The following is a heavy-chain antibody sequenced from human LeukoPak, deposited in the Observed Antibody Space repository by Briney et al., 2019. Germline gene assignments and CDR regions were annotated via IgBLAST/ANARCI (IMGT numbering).Heavy chain of an antibody. V-gene: IGHV1-8*02. CDR2: MNPNSGNT. Sequence: APVKVSCKASGYTFTAYYMHWVRQAPGQGLEWMGWMNPNSGNTGYAQKFQGRVTMTRNTSISTAYMELSSLRSEDTAVYYCALRYSSGWVANGGAFDIWGQGTMVTVSS. CDR1: GYTFTAYY. D-gene: IGHD6-19*01. CDR3: ALRYSSGWVANGGAFDI. J-gene: IGHJ3*02.